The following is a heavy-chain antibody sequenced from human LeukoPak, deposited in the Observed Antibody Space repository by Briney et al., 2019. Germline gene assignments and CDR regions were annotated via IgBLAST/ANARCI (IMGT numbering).Heavy chain of an antibody. J-gene: IGHJ3*02. D-gene: IGHD2/OR15-2a*01. Sequence: GGSLRLSSAASGFTLSSYGMHWVRQVPGKGLEWVAGIWYDESNKYYAYSVEGRFPISRDNSKNTLDLEMNTLRAEDTAVYYCAREDPSVNDAFDIWGQGTVVTVSS. CDR2: IWYDESNK. CDR3: AREDPSVNDAFDI. CDR1: GFTLSSYG. V-gene: IGHV3-33*01.